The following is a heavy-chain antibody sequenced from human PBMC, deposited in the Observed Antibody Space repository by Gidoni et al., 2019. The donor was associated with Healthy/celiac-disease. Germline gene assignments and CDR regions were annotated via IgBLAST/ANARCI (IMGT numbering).Heavy chain of an antibody. CDR1: GYTFTSYA. Sequence: QVQLVQSGAEVKKPGASVKVSCKASGYTFTSYAMHWVRQAPGQRLEWMGWINAGNGNTKYSQKFQGRVTITRDTAASTAYMELSSLRSEDTAVYYCARFDSSWYDYYYYYGMDVWGQGTTVTVSS. V-gene: IGHV1-3*01. J-gene: IGHJ6*02. CDR2: INAGNGNT. CDR3: ARFDSSWYDYYYYYGMDV. D-gene: IGHD6-13*01.